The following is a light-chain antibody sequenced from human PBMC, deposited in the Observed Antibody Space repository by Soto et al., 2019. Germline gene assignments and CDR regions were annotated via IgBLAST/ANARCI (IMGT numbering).Light chain of an antibody. Sequence: QSVLTQPASVSGSPGQSITISCTGSSSDVGSYNRVSWYQQPPDTAPKLIIYGVSNRPSGVSDRFSGSKSGNTASLTISGLQAEEEADYYCNSYTTRTTYVFGTGTKVTVL. J-gene: IGLJ1*01. CDR2: GVS. CDR3: NSYTTRTTYV. V-gene: IGLV2-18*02. CDR1: SSDVGSYNR.